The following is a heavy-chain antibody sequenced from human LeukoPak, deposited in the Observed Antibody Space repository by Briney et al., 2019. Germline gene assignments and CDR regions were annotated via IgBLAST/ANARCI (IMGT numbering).Heavy chain of an antibody. D-gene: IGHD3-16*01. Sequence: GGSLRLSCAASGFTFSSHAMSWVRQAPGKGLEWVSAISGNGGSTYYADSVRGRFTISSDNSMNTLYQQMNSLRAEDTAVYYCAKRPLGVGWYFDLWGRGTLVTVS. CDR3: AKRPLGVGWYFDL. V-gene: IGHV3-23*01. J-gene: IGHJ2*01. CDR2: ISGNGGST. CDR1: GFTFSSHA.